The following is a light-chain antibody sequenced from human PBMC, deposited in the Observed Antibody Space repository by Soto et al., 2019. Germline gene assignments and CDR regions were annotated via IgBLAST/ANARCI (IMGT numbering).Light chain of an antibody. CDR3: LQDYDYPYT. CDR2: AAS. V-gene: IGKV1-6*01. Sequence: AIQMTQSPSSLSASVGDRVSITCRASQGIRDDLAWYHQKPGKAPKLLIYAASNLQSGVPSRFSGSGSGTDFTLIIIGLQPEDFGTYYCLQDYDYPYTFGQGTKLEI. J-gene: IGKJ2*01. CDR1: QGIRDD.